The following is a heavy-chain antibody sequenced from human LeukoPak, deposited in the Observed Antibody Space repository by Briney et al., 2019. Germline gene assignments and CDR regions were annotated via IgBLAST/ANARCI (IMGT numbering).Heavy chain of an antibody. CDR1: GFPFNSYW. D-gene: IGHD3-22*01. Sequence: PGGSLRLSCAASGFPFNSYWMSWVRQAPGKGPEWVANIKEDGSDKYYVDSVKGRFTISRDNAKNSLYLQMNSLRAEDTAVYYCARDPYYDSSGPFDYWGQGTLVTVSS. CDR2: IKEDGSDK. J-gene: IGHJ4*02. CDR3: ARDPYYDSSGPFDY. V-gene: IGHV3-7*04.